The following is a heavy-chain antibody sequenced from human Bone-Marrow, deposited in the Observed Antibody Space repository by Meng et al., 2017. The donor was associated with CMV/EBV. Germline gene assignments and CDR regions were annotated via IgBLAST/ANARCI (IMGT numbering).Heavy chain of an antibody. V-gene: IGHV3-23*03. CDR2: IYSGGSST. CDR3: ARQTDYSEAVDF. D-gene: IGHD4-11*01. CDR1: GFTFSSYA. J-gene: IGHJ4*02. Sequence: GESLKISCAASGFTFSSYAMSWVRQAPGKGLEWVSVIYSGGSSTYYADSVKGRFTISRDNAKNSLYLQMSSLGPEDTALYHCARQTDYSEAVDFWGQGTLVTVSS.